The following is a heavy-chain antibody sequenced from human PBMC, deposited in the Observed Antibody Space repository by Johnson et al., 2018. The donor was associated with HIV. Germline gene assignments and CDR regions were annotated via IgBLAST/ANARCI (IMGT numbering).Heavy chain of an antibody. Sequence: VQLVESGGGLVQPGGSLRLSCAASGFTFSSYWMNWVRQAPGKGLEWVANIKQDGSEKYYVDSVKGRFTISRDNAKNSLYLQMNSLRVEDTAVYYCARMELYGPGGDAFDIWGQGTMVTVSS. CDR1: GFTFSSYW. J-gene: IGHJ3*02. D-gene: IGHD3-10*01. CDR2: IKQDGSEK. CDR3: ARMELYGPGGDAFDI. V-gene: IGHV3-7*05.